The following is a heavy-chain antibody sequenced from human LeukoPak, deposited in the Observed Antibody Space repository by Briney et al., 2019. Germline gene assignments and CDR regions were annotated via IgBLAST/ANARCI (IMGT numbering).Heavy chain of an antibody. D-gene: IGHD6-13*01. Sequence: PGGSLRLSCTASGFTFTNYWMSWVRQAPGKGLEWVANIKEDETEIRYLDSVKGRFTISGDNAKNSLYLQMDSLRAKDTAVYYCARVGSSWDILDYWGQGTLVTVSS. CDR2: IKEDETEI. J-gene: IGHJ4*02. CDR1: GFTFTNYW. V-gene: IGHV3-7*01. CDR3: ARVGSSWDILDY.